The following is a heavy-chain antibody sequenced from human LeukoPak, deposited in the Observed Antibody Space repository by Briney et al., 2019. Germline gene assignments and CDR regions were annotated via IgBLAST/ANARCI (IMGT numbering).Heavy chain of an antibody. V-gene: IGHV3-74*01. J-gene: IGHJ4*02. CDR3: ARDLNWLLFDY. CDR2: VKYDGSTT. CDR1: GFTFSAYW. D-gene: IGHD3/OR15-3a*01. Sequence: GSLRLSCAASGFTFSAYWMHWVRQAPGMGLVWVSRVKYDGSTTAYADSVKGRFTISRDNTRNILYLEMNSLRVEDTAVYYCARDLNWLLFDYWGQGALVTVSS.